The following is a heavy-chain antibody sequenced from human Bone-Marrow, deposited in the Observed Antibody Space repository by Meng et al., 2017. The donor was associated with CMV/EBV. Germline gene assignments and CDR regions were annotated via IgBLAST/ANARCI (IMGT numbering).Heavy chain of an antibody. J-gene: IGHJ6*02. D-gene: IGHD5-18*01. Sequence: GESLKISCAASGFTFSSYWMSWVRQAPGKGLEWVANIKQDGSAKYYVDSVKGRFTISRDNAKNSLDLQMNSLRAEDTAVYYCASTRGRPRGYSYGSPGGMDVWGQGTTVTVSS. CDR3: ASTRGRPRGYSYGSPGGMDV. V-gene: IGHV3-7*01. CDR2: IKQDGSAK. CDR1: GFTFSSYW.